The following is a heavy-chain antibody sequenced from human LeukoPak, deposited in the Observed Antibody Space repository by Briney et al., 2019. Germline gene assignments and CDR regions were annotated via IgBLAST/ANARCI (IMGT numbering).Heavy chain of an antibody. CDR1: GGSISSYY. V-gene: IGHV4-59*01. Sequence: SETLSLTCTVSGGSISSYYWSWIRQPPGKGLEWIGYIYYSGSTNYNPSLESRVTISVDTSKNQFSLKLSSVTAADTAVYYCARGRPFYYGSGSYYDYWGQGTLVTVSS. D-gene: IGHD3-10*01. CDR2: IYYSGST. J-gene: IGHJ4*02. CDR3: ARGRPFYYGSGSYYDY.